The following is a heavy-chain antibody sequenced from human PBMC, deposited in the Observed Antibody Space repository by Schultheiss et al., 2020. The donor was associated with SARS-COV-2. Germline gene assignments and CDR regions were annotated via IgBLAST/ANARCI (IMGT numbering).Heavy chain of an antibody. V-gene: IGHV3-33*01. CDR1: GFTFSSYG. J-gene: IGHJ3*02. CDR3: ARYRRVGSTTLFSYAFDI. CDR2: IWYDGSNK. Sequence: GGSLRLSCAASGFTFSSYGMHWVRQAPGKGLEWVAVIWYDGSNKYYADSVKGRFTISRDNSKNTLYLQMNSLRAEDTAVYYCARYRRVGSTTLFSYAFDIWGQGTMVTVAS. D-gene: IGHD1-26*01.